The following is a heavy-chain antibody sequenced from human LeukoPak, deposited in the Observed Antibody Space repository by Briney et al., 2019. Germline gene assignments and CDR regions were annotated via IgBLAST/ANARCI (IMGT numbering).Heavy chain of an antibody. V-gene: IGHV1-46*01. D-gene: IGHD1-26*01. CDR1: GYTFTSYY. CDR3: ARVYVQRRHSGSPPGY. J-gene: IGHJ4*02. CDR2: INPSGGST. Sequence: GASVKVSCKASGYTFTSYYMHWVRQAPGQGLEWMGIINPSGGSTSYAQKFQGRVTMTRDMSTSTVYMELSSLRSEDTAVYYCARVYVQRRHSGSPPGYWGQGTLVTVSS.